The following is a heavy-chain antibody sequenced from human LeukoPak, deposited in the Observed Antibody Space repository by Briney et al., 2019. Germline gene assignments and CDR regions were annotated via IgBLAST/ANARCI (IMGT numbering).Heavy chain of an antibody. CDR3: ARDVERTGGTYYYGSGSPRG. CDR2: ISTGSSTI. CDR1: GFTFRSYA. D-gene: IGHD3-10*01. J-gene: IGHJ4*02. V-gene: IGHV3-48*02. Sequence: PGGSLRLSCAASGFTFRSYAMHWVRQAPGKGLEWVSYISTGSSTIYYADSVKGRFTISRDNAKNSLYLQMNSLRDEDTAVYYCARDVERTGGTYYYGSGSPRGWGQGTLVTVSS.